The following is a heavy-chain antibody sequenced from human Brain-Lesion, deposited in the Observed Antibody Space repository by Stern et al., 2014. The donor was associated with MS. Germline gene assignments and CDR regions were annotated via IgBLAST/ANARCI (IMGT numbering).Heavy chain of an antibody. CDR1: GFTFNSYW. CDR2: IKEDGSEK. CDR3: ARIGYSSSWYSPVGFFQH. Sequence: VQLVESGGGLVQPGGSLRLSCTASGFTFNSYWMSWVRQAPGKGLEWVANIKEDGSEKYYVESVKGRFTVSRDNAKNSMYLQMNSLRVDETATYYCARIGYSSSWYSPVGFFQHWGQGTLVTVSS. V-gene: IGHV3-7*01. D-gene: IGHD6-13*01. J-gene: IGHJ1*01.